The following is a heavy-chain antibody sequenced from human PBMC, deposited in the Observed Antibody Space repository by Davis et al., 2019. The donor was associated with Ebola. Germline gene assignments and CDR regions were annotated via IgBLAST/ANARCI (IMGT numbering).Heavy chain of an antibody. D-gene: IGHD2-21*02. V-gene: IGHV3-21*01. J-gene: IGHJ2*01. CDR2: ISSGSNYI. CDR1: GFTFSSYS. Sequence: GESLKISCAASGFTFSSYSMNWVRQAPGKGLEWVSSISSGSNYIYYADSVKGRFTVSRDKAKNSLYLQMNSLRAEDTAVYYCVRDPALVVTGGGWFFGLWGRGTLVTVSS. CDR3: VRDPALVVTGGGWFFGL.